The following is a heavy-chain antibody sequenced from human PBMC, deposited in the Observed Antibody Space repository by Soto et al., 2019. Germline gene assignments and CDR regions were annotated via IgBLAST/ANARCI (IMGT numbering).Heavy chain of an antibody. Sequence: EVQLVESGGGLIQPGGSLRLSCAVSGFTVSNNYMSWVRQAPGKGLEGVSVIYSGGYTAYGDSVKGRFTISRDNSKNTLYQKMKSLRAGAPAVFSWAPQAGGGGYWGQGTLVTVSS. CDR1: GFTVSNNY. CDR2: IYSGGYT. V-gene: IGHV3-53*01. D-gene: IGHD3-10*01. J-gene: IGHJ4*02. CDR3: APQAGGGGY.